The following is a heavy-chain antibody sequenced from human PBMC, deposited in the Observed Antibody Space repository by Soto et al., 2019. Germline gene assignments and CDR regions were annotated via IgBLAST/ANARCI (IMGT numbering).Heavy chain of an antibody. D-gene: IGHD6-13*01. CDR1: GGTFSSYA. CDR3: ARVPSAGDHKIYFDY. J-gene: IGHJ4*02. V-gene: IGHV1-69*01. Sequence: QVQLVQSGAEVKKPGSSVKVSCKASGGTFSSYAISWVRQAPGQGLEWMGGIIPIFGTANYAQKFQGRVTITADESTSTAYMELSSLRSEYTAVYYCARVPSAGDHKIYFDYWGQGTLVTVSS. CDR2: IIPIFGTA.